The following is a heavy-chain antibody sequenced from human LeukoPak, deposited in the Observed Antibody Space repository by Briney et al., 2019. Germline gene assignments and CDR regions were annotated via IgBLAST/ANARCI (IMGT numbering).Heavy chain of an antibody. J-gene: IGHJ4*02. CDR3: ARNSGSHP. CDR1: GFTFSSYA. V-gene: IGHV3-30*01. D-gene: IGHD3-10*01. Sequence: GGSLRLSCAASGFTFSSYAMHWVRQAPGKGLEWVAVISYDESNKYYADYADSVKGRFTISRDNSKNTLYLQMNSLRAEDTAVYYCARNSGSHPWGQGTLVTVSS. CDR2: ISYDESNK.